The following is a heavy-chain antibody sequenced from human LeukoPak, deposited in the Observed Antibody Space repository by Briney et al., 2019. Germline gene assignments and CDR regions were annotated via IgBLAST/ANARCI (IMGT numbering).Heavy chain of an antibody. CDR3: AREISGYYDILTGSPSPFTFDY. J-gene: IGHJ4*02. CDR1: GFTVSSNY. CDR2: ISGSGGST. D-gene: IGHD3-9*01. Sequence: GGSLRLSCAASGFTVSSNYMSWVRQAPGKGLEWVSAISGSGGSTYYADSVKGRFTISRDNSKNTLYLQMNSLRAEDTAVYYCAREISGYYDILTGSPSPFTFDYWGQGTLVTVSS. V-gene: IGHV3-23*01.